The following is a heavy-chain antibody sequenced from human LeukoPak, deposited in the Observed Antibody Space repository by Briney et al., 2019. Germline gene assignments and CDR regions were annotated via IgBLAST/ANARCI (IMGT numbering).Heavy chain of an antibody. CDR3: ARRYSYGYAHYGMDV. CDR1: GFTFSSYA. J-gene: IGHJ6*02. Sequence: GGSLRLSCAASGFTFSSYAMHWVRQAPGKGLEWVAVISYDGSNKYYADSVKGRFTISRDNSKSTLYLQMNSLRAEDTAVYYCARRYSYGYAHYGMDVWGQGTTVTVSS. D-gene: IGHD5-18*01. V-gene: IGHV3-30-3*01. CDR2: ISYDGSNK.